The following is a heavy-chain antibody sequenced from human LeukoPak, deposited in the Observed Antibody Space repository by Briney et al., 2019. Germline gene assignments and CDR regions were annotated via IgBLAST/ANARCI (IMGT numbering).Heavy chain of an antibody. Sequence: GGSLRLSCAASGFTLSGYYMSWIRQAPGKGLEWVSYISSSGSTIYYADSVKGRLTISRDNAKNSLYLQMNSLRAEDTAVYYCAKDFYDSSGYYCDYWGQGTLVTVSS. J-gene: IGHJ4*02. V-gene: IGHV3-11*04. CDR1: GFTLSGYY. CDR3: AKDFYDSSGYYCDY. D-gene: IGHD3-22*01. CDR2: ISSSGSTI.